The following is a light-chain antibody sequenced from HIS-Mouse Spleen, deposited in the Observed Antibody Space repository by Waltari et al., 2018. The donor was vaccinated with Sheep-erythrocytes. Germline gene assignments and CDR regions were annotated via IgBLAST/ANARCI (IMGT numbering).Light chain of an antibody. CDR3: QAWDSSTAYVV. J-gene: IGLJ2*01. Sequence: SYELTQPPSVSVSPGQTASITYSGDKLGDKYACWYQQKPGQSPVLVIYQDSKRHSGIPERFSGSNSGNTATLTISGTQAMDEADYYCQAWDSSTAYVVFGGGTKLTVL. CDR1: KLGDKY. CDR2: QDS. V-gene: IGLV3-1*01.